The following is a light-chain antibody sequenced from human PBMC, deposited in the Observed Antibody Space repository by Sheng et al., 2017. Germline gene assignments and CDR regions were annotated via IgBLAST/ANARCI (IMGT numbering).Light chain of an antibody. CDR1: QSVSSND. CDR3: QHCGDSPPWA. CDR2: GAS. J-gene: IGKJ1*01. Sequence: EIVLTQSPGTLSLSPGETATLSCRTSQSVSSNDLVWYQQKPGQAPRLLIYGASSRATGIPDRFSGGGFGTDFSLTISGLEPEDFAVYYCQHCGDSPPWAFGQGTRVEI. V-gene: IGKV3-20*01.